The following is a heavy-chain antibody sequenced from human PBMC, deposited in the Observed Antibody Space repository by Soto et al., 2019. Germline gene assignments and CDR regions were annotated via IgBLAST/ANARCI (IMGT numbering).Heavy chain of an antibody. J-gene: IGHJ4*02. Sequence: PSETLSVTCAVYGGSFSAYYWSWVRQPPGKGLEWIGEINHSGSTNYNPSLKSRVTISVDTSKNQFSLKLSSVTAADTAVYYCARTSRFDSWGQGTLVTVFS. V-gene: IGHV4-34*01. D-gene: IGHD6-6*01. CDR3: ARTSRFDS. CDR2: INHSGST. CDR1: GGSFSAYY.